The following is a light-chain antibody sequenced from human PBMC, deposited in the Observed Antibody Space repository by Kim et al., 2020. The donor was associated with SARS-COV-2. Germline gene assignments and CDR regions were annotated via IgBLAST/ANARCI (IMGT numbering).Light chain of an antibody. CDR1: ELGDKY. CDR2: GES. CDR3: QAWDSSTVV. Sequence: SYELTQPPSVSVSPGQTASITCSGDELGDKYVCWYQQKPGQSPVMVIYGESKRPSGIPERFSGSNSGNTATLTISGTQAMDEGAYYCQAWDSSTVVFGGG. V-gene: IGLV3-1*01. J-gene: IGLJ2*01.